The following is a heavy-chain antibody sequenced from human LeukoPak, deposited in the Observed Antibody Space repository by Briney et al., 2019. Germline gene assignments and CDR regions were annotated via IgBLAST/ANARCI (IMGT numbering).Heavy chain of an antibody. CDR2: MNPNSGNT. D-gene: IGHD2-8*01. J-gene: IGHJ6*03. Sequence: ASVKVSCKASGYTFTSYDINWVRQATGQGLEWMGWMNPNSGNTGYAQKFQGRVTMTRNTSISTAYMEQSSLRSEDTAVYYCARRSLIVPRMDVWGKGTTVTVSS. V-gene: IGHV1-8*01. CDR3: ARRSLIVPRMDV. CDR1: GYTFTSYD.